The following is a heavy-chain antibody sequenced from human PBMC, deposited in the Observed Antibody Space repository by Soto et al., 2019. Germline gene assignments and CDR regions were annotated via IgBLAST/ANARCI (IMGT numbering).Heavy chain of an antibody. CDR2: ISYDGSHK. D-gene: IGHD3-22*01. CDR1: GFTFSSYG. CDR3: AKGYYYDSSGLGHFDY. J-gene: IGHJ4*02. V-gene: IGHV3-30*18. Sequence: GGSLRLSCAASGFTFSSYGMHWVRQAPGKGLEWVAVISYDGSHKHYADSVKGRFTISRDNSKNTLYLQMNSLRAEDTAVYYCAKGYYYDSSGLGHFDYWGPGTLVTVSS.